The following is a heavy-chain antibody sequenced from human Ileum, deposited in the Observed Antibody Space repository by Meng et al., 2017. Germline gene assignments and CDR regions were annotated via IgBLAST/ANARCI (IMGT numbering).Heavy chain of an antibody. V-gene: IGHV4-34*01. D-gene: IGHD3-22*01. J-gene: IGHJ4*02. Sequence: EQGVAGLWKPSETLSLTCPVNGGSFSGYYWSWIRQPPGKGLEWIGEINHSGSTNYNPSLKSRVTISVDTSKNQFSLKLSSVTAADTAVYYCARGGHDSSGYYSFDYWGQGTLVTVSS. CDR2: INHSGST. CDR1: GGSFSGYY. CDR3: ARGGHDSSGYYSFDY.